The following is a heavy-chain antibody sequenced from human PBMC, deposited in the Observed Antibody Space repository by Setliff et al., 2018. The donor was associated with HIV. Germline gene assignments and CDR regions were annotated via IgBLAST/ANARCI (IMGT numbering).Heavy chain of an antibody. CDR1: GGSLSGYH. Sequence: SETLSLTCAVYGGSLSGYHSSWIRQSPEKGLEWIGEINHSGSTNYNPSLKSRVTISVDTSKKQFSLKLSSVTAADTAVYYCARWRDNWNSGFDYWGQGTLVTVSS. J-gene: IGHJ4*02. D-gene: IGHD1-7*01. CDR3: ARWRDNWNSGFDY. CDR2: INHSGST. V-gene: IGHV4-34*01.